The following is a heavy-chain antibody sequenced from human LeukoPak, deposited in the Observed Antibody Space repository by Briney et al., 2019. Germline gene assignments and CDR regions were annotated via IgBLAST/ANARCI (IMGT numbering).Heavy chain of an antibody. CDR3: ARGVAVAARYYFDY. V-gene: IGHV1-2*04. CDR2: INPNSGGT. Sequence: ASVKVSCKASGYTFTGYYMHWVRQAPGQGLEWMGWINPNSGGTNYAQKFQGWVTMTRDTSISTAYMELSRLRSDDTAVYYCARGVAVAARYYFDYRGQGTLVTVSS. CDR1: GYTFTGYY. D-gene: IGHD6-19*01. J-gene: IGHJ4*02.